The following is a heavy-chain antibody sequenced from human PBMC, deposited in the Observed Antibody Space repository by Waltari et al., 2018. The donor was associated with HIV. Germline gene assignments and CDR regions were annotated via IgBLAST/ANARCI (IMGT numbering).Heavy chain of an antibody. J-gene: IGHJ4*02. CDR2: ISYDGINK. V-gene: IGHV3-30*04. CDR3: ARPRIALAGTSPGY. Sequence: QVQLGESGGGVDQTGWSLRHSCTASGCTLRRYAMHWVRKAPGKGLEWVAVISYDGINKYYADSVKGRFTISRDNSKNTLYLQMNSLRAEDTAVYYCARPRIALAGTSPGYWGQGTLVTVSS. D-gene: IGHD6-19*01. CDR1: GCTLRRYA.